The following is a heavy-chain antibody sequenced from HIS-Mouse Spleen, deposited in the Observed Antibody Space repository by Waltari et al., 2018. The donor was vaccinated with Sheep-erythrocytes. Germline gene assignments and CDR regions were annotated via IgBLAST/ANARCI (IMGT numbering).Heavy chain of an antibody. D-gene: IGHD2-2*01. CDR3: AKDISRNIVVVPAAVGDY. J-gene: IGHJ4*02. Sequence: EVQLVESGGGLVQPGRSLRLSCAASGFSFDDYAMHWVRQAPGKCLGWVASSRWNGGSIGYGDSVKGRFTISRDNAKNSLYLQMNSLRAEDTALYYCAKDISRNIVVVPAAVGDYWGQGTLVTVSS. V-gene: IGHV3-9*01. CDR2: SRWNGGSI. CDR1: GFSFDDYA.